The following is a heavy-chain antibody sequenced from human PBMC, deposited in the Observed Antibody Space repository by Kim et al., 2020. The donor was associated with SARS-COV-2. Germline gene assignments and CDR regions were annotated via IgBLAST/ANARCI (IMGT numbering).Heavy chain of an antibody. Sequence: VKGRFTISRDNSKNTLYLQMNSLRAEDTAVYYCARGGGAIFGVAEYGMDVWGQGTTVTVSS. J-gene: IGHJ6*02. D-gene: IGHD3-3*01. CDR3: ARGGGAIFGVAEYGMDV. V-gene: IGHV3-30*01.